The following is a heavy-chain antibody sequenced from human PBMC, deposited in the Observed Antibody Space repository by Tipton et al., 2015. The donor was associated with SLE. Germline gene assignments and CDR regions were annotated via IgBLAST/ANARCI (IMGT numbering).Heavy chain of an antibody. CDR2: ISYSGST. CDR3: ARVLSYGDYDFFYFYDMDV. D-gene: IGHD4-17*01. J-gene: IGHJ6*03. V-gene: IGHV4-59*12. CDR1: GGSISSYF. Sequence: TLSLTCTVSGGSISSYFWSWIRQPPGLGLEWIGHISYSGSTYYNPSLKSRVSLSVDTSKNQFSLELSSVTAADTAIYYCARVLSYGDYDFFYFYDMDVWGKGTTVAVSS.